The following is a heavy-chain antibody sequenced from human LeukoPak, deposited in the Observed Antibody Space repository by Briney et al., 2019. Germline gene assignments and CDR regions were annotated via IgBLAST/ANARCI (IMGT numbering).Heavy chain of an antibody. CDR1: GFTFSSYG. J-gene: IGHJ4*02. Sequence: GSLRLSCAASGFTFSSYGMHWVRQAPGKGLEWVAFIRYDGSNKYYADSVKGRFTISRDNSKNTLYLQMNSLRAEDTAVYYCANTAYCSGGSCYLGELDYWGQGTLVTVSS. D-gene: IGHD2-15*01. CDR3: ANTAYCSGGSCYLGELDY. CDR2: IRYDGSNK. V-gene: IGHV3-30*02.